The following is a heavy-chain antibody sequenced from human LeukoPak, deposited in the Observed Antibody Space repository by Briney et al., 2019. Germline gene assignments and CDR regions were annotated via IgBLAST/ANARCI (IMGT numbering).Heavy chain of an antibody. V-gene: IGHV3-23*01. CDR3: AKARSGSSASCYNY. CDR1: GFTFSTYA. CDR2: ISGSDGST. D-gene: IGHD2-2*01. J-gene: IGHJ4*02. Sequence: PGGSLRLSCAASGFTFSTYAMSWVRQAPGTGLEWVSVISGSDGSTYYADSVKGRFTISRDNSKNTLYLQMNSLRAEDKAVYYCAKARSGSSASCYNYWGQGTLVTVSS.